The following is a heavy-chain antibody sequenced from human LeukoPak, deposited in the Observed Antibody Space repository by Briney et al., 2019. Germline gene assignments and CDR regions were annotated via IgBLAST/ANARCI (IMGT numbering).Heavy chain of an antibody. J-gene: IGHJ6*02. D-gene: IGHD6-19*01. V-gene: IGHV3-21*01. CDR2: ISSSSSYI. Sequence: PGGSLRLSCAASGFTFSSYSMNWVRQAPGKGLEWVSSISSSSSYIYYADSVKGRFTISRHNAKNSLYLQMNSLRAEDTAVYYCARVVEQWLRYYYYYGMDVWGQGTTVTVSS. CDR3: ARVVEQWLRYYYYYGMDV. CDR1: GFTFSSYS.